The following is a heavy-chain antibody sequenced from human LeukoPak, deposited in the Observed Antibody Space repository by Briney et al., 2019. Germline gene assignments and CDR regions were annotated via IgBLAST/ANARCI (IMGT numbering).Heavy chain of an antibody. J-gene: IGHJ3*02. CDR1: GFTFSSYG. CDR2: ISGSGYNT. Sequence: PGGSLRLSCAASGFTFSSYGMSWVRQAPGKGLEWVSTISGSGYNTYYADSVKGRFTISRDNSKNTLFLQMNSLRAEDTAVYYCAKGSVPVVAMNAFEIWGQGTMVTVSS. V-gene: IGHV3-23*01. D-gene: IGHD2-2*01. CDR3: AKGSVPVVAMNAFEI.